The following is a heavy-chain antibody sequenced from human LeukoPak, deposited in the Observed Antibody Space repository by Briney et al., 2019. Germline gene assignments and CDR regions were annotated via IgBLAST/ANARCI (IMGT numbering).Heavy chain of an antibody. CDR3: ARVHYGSGSYDLDY. CDR1: GGSIDSDY. CDR2: MYNSGYP. J-gene: IGHJ4*02. D-gene: IGHD3-10*01. V-gene: IGHV4-59*12. Sequence: SETLSLTCTVSGGSIDSDYWSWILQPPGKGLEWIGEMYNSGYPNYGPSFKSRVTMSLDTSKNQFSLKLSSVTAADTAVYYCARVHYGSGSYDLDYWGQGTLVTVSS.